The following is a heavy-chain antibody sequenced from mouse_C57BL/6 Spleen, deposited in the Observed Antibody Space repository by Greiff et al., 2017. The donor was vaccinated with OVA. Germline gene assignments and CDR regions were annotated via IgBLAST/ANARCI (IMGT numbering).Heavy chain of an antibody. Sequence: QVQLQQPGAELVKPGASVKLSCKASGYTFTSYWMHWVKQRPGQGLEWIGMIHPNSGSTNYNEKFKSKATLTVAKSSSTAYMQLSSLTSEDSAVYYCARGDGYSWFAYWGQGTLVTVSA. D-gene: IGHD2-3*01. J-gene: IGHJ3*01. CDR2: IHPNSGST. CDR3: ARGDGYSWFAY. V-gene: IGHV1-64*01. CDR1: GYTFTSYW.